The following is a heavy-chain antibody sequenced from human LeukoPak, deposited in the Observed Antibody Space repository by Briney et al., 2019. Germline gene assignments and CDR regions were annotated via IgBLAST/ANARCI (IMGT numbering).Heavy chain of an antibody. J-gene: IGHJ5*02. CDR3: ARDPDSSYEWGPFDP. D-gene: IGHD1-26*01. Sequence: SQTLSLTCAISGDSVSSNSASCNWIRQSPSRGLEWLGRTYYRSKWNNDYAVSVKSRITINPDTSKNQFSLHLNSVTPDDTAVYYCARDPDSSYEWGPFDPWGQGTLVTVSS. V-gene: IGHV6-1*01. CDR1: GDSVSSNSAS. CDR2: TYYRSKWNN.